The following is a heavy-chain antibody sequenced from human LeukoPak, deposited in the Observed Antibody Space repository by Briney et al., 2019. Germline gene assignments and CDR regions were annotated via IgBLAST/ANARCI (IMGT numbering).Heavy chain of an antibody. D-gene: IGHD6-13*01. CDR2: IYTSGST. CDR1: GDSISNYY. CDR3: AREAAAGTFYFDY. Sequence: SETLSLTCIVSGDSISNYYWSWIRQPAGKGLEWIGRIYTSGSTNYNPSLKSRVTMSVDTSKNQFSLKLSSVTAADTAVYYCAREAAAGTFYFDYWGQGTLVTVSS. V-gene: IGHV4-4*07. J-gene: IGHJ4*02.